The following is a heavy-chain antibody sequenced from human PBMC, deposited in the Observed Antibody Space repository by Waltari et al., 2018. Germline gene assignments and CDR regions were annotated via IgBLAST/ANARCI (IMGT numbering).Heavy chain of an antibody. Sequence: QVQLQESGPGLVKPSQTLSLTCTVSGGSISSGGYYWSWIRQHPGKGLEWIGYIYYRGSTYYNPSLKSRVTISVDTSKNQFSLKLSSVTAADTAVYYCARGGRVVPAAFDYWGQGTLVTVSS. J-gene: IGHJ4*02. CDR3: ARGGRVVPAAFDY. CDR2: IYYRGST. CDR1: GGSISSGGYY. D-gene: IGHD2-2*01. V-gene: IGHV4-31*03.